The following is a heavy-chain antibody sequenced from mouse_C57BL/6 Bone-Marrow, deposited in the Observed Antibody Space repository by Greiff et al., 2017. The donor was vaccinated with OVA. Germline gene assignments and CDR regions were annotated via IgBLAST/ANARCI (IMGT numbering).Heavy chain of an antibody. J-gene: IGHJ1*03. Sequence: QVQLKQPGAELVKPGASVKLSCKASGYTFTSYWMHWVKQRPGRGLEWIGRIDPNSGGTKYNEKFKSKATLTVDKPSSTAYMQLSSLTSEDSAVYYCARSAYYYGSPYWYFDVWGTGTTVTVSS. V-gene: IGHV1-72*01. CDR2: IDPNSGGT. CDR1: GYTFTSYW. CDR3: ARSAYYYGSPYWYFDV. D-gene: IGHD1-1*01.